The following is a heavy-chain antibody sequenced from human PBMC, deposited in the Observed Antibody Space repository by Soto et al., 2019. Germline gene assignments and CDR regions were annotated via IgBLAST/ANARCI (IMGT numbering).Heavy chain of an antibody. CDR2: IYYSGST. CDR3: ARDVGDGYKNFDY. Sequence: PSETLSLTCTVSGGSISSGGYYWSWIRQHPGKGLEWIGYIYYSGSTYYNPSLKSRVTISVDTSKNQFSLKLSSVTAADTAVYYCARDVGDGYKNFDYWGQGTLVTVSS. V-gene: IGHV4-31*03. D-gene: IGHD5-12*01. CDR1: GGSISSGGYY. J-gene: IGHJ4*02.